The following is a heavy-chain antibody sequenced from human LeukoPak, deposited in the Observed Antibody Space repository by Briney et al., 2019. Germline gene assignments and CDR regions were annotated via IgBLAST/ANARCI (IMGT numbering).Heavy chain of an antibody. CDR1: GFTFSSYW. V-gene: IGHV3-74*01. D-gene: IGHD6-13*01. J-gene: IGHJ3*02. CDR2: LNSDGSST. CDR3: ARDSSSWFDAFDI. Sequence: GGSLRLSCAASGFTFSSYWMHWVRQAPGQGLVWVSRLNSDGSSTSYADSVKGRFTISRDNAKNTLYLQMNSLRAEDTAVYYCARDSSSWFDAFDIWGQGTMVTVSS.